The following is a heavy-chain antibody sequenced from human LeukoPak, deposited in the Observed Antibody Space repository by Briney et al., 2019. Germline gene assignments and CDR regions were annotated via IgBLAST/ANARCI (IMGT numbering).Heavy chain of an antibody. CDR1: GYTFTGYY. J-gene: IGHJ6*03. CDR3: AVVVVAAMAEAYSMDV. V-gene: IGHV1-2*02. Sequence: ASVKVSCKASGYTFTGYYMHWVRQAPGQGLEWMGWINPNSGGTNYAQKFQGRVTMTRDTSISTAYMELSRLRSEDTAVYYCAVVVVAAMAEAYSMDVWGKGTTVTVSS. D-gene: IGHD2-15*01. CDR2: INPNSGGT.